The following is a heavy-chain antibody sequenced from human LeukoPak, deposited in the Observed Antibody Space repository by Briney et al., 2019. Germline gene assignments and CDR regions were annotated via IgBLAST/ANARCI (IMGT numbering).Heavy chain of an antibody. CDR2: ISYDGSNK. D-gene: IGHD3-16*01. Sequence: SGRSLRLSCAASGFTFSSYAMPWVRQAPGKGLEWVAVISYDGSNKYYADSVKGRFTISRDNSKNTLYLQMNSLRAEDTAVYYCAREVLGDHYFDYWGQGTLVTVSS. V-gene: IGHV3-30*14. CDR3: AREVLGDHYFDY. J-gene: IGHJ4*02. CDR1: GFTFSSYA.